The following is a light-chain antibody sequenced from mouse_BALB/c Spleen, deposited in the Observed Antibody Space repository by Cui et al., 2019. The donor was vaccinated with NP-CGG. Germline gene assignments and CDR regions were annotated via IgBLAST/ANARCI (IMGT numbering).Light chain of an antibody. V-gene: IGLV1*01. J-gene: IGLJ1*01. CDR1: TGAVTTSNY. CDR3: ALWYSNHWV. Sequence: VVSQPSVFTTSPGETVTLTCRSSTGAVTTSNYANWVQEKSDHLFTGLIGGTNNRAPGVPARFSGSLIGDKAALTITGAQTEDEAIYFCALWYSNHWVFGGGTKLTVL. CDR2: GTN.